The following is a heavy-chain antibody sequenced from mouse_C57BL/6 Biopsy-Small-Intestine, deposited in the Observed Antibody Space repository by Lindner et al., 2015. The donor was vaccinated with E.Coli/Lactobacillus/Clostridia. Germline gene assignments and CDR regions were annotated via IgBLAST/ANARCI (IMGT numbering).Heavy chain of an antibody. D-gene: IGHD2-1*01. Sequence: VQLQESGPELVKPGASVKISCKASGYSFTGYYIHWVKQSHGNILDWIGYISPYNGISSYNQKFKGKAKLTVDKSSSTAYMELRSLTSEDSAVYYCAANYGTLAWFAYWGQGTLVTVSA. V-gene: IGHV1-31*01. CDR1: GYSFTGYY. CDR2: ISPYNGIS. J-gene: IGHJ3*01. CDR3: AANYGTLAWFAY.